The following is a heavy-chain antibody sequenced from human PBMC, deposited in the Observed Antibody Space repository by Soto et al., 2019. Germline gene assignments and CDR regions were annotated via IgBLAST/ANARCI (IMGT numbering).Heavy chain of an antibody. CDR3: ARDTAFVASGLFDP. CDR2: ISDSGSNT. Sequence: GSLRLPCSASGSTFSDYYMTWIRQAPGKGLEWFSYISDSGSNTYYADSVKGRFTISRDNAKKSLYLQMNSLRAEDTAVYYCARDTAFVASGLFDPWGQGTLVTVYS. V-gene: IGHV3-11*01. J-gene: IGHJ5*02. D-gene: IGHD3-22*01. CDR1: GSTFSDYY.